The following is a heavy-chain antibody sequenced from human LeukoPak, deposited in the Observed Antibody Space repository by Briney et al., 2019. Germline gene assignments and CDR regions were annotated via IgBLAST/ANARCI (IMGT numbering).Heavy chain of an antibody. CDR1: GFTFSSYA. V-gene: IGHV3-30-3*01. CDR2: ISYDGSNK. D-gene: IGHD6-13*01. CDR3: ARAPSSSWFLFDY. Sequence: PGGSLRLSCAASGFTFSSYAMHWVRQAPGKGLEWVAVISYDGSNKYYADSVKGRFTISRDNAKNSLYLQMNSLRAEDTAVYYCARAPSSSWFLFDYWGQGTLVTVSS. J-gene: IGHJ4*02.